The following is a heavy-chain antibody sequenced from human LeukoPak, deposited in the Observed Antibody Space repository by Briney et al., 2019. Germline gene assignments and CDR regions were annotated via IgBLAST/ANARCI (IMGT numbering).Heavy chain of an antibody. J-gene: IGHJ4*02. CDR1: GFTFSSYA. CDR2: ISGSGDST. Sequence: GGSLRLSCAASGFTFSSYALSWVRQAPGKGLEWVSAISGSGDSTYYADSVKGRFSISRDNSMNTLYLQMNSLRVEDAAVYYCARAPVTSCRGAYCYPFDYWGQGTLVTVSS. CDR3: ARAPVTSCRGAYCYPFDY. D-gene: IGHD2-21*01. V-gene: IGHV3-23*01.